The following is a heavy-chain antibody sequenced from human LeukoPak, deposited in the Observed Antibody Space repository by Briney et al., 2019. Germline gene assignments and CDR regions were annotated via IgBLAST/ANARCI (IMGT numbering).Heavy chain of an antibody. J-gene: IGHJ4*02. Sequence: ASVKVSCKASGYTFTSYGISWVRQAPGQGLEWMGWISAYNGNTNYAQKLQGRVTMTTDTSTSTAYTELRSLRSDDTAVYYCARKEGFGSELGYWGQGTLVTVSS. CDR2: ISAYNGNT. D-gene: IGHD3-10*01. CDR3: ARKEGFGSELGY. V-gene: IGHV1-18*04. CDR1: GYTFTSYG.